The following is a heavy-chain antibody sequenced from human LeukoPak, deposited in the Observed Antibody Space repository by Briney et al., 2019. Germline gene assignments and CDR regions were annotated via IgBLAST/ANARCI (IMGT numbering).Heavy chain of an antibody. Sequence: PGGSLRLSCAASGFTFSSYWMSWVRQSPGKGLEWVAVISYDGLYKYSADSVQDRFNISRDNSKNTLYLQMNSLRREDTALYYCAKGEVAVVAASPEYWGQGTLVTVSS. CDR1: GFTFSSYW. J-gene: IGHJ4*02. CDR3: AKGEVAVVAASPEY. CDR2: ISYDGLYK. D-gene: IGHD2-15*01. V-gene: IGHV3-30*18.